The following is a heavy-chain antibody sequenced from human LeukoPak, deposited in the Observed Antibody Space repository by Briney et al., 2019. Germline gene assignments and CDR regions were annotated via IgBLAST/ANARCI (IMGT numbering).Heavy chain of an antibody. V-gene: IGHV1-24*01. CDR3: ATRALIDTWDAFDI. CDR1: GCTLTELS. D-gene: IGHD2-2*02. Sequence: ASVKVSCKVSGCTLTELSMHWVRQAPGKGLEWMGGFDPEDGETIYAQKFQGRVTMTEDTSTDTAYMELSSLRSEDTAVYYCATRALIDTWDAFDIWGQGTMVTVSS. J-gene: IGHJ3*02. CDR2: FDPEDGET.